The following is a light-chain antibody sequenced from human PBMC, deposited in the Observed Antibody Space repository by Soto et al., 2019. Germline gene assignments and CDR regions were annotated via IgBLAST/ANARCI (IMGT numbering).Light chain of an antibody. CDR1: QSINYY. CDR3: PQSFSITRT. Sequence: DIEITQSPSSRHAPVGDRVTITCRESQSINYYLNWYEQKVGEPPKXLIYAASSLQSGVPSRFSGSGSGTDFTLTISRLKHEDFATSYCPQSFSITRTFCPGTKVDI. CDR2: AAS. J-gene: IGKJ3*01. V-gene: IGKV1-39*01.